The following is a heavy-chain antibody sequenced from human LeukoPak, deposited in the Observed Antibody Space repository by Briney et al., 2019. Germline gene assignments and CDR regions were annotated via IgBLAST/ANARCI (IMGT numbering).Heavy chain of an antibody. V-gene: IGHV4-34*01. D-gene: IGHD3-10*01. CDR2: INHSGST. CDR3: ARSPYYGYFDRGKPFDY. CDR1: GGSFSGYY. J-gene: IGHJ4*02. Sequence: SSETLSLTCAVYGGSFSGYYWSWIRQPPGKGLEWIGEINHSGSTNYNPSLKSRVTISVDTSKNQFSLKLSSVTAADTAVYYCARSPYYGYFDRGKPFDYWGQGTLVTVSS.